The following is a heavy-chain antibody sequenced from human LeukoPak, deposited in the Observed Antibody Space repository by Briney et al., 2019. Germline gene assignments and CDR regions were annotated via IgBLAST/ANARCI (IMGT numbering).Heavy chain of an antibody. CDR3: AGSLHYYDTSGPDY. CDR1: GFTFTNYA. D-gene: IGHD3-22*01. Sequence: GGSLRLSCAASGFTFTNYAMSWVRQAPGKGLEWVSVIYRSGSTYYADSVKGRFSISRDNSKNTLYLQMNTLRAEDTAVYYCAGSLHYYDTSGPDYWGQGTLVTVSS. V-gene: IGHV3-23*05. CDR2: IYRSGST. J-gene: IGHJ4*02.